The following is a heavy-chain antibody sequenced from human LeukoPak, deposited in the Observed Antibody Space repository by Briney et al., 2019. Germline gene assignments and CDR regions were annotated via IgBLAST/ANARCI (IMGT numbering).Heavy chain of an antibody. CDR3: ARVSSYGDYD. CDR1: GFSFSGYW. D-gene: IGHD4-17*01. Sequence: PGGSLRLSCAASGFSFSGYWMSWVRRAPGKGLEWVANIKQDGSERYYVDSVRGRFTISRDNAKNSLYLQMDSLRAEDTAVYYCARVSSYGDYDWGQGTLVTVSS. CDR2: IKQDGSER. J-gene: IGHJ4*02. V-gene: IGHV3-7*01.